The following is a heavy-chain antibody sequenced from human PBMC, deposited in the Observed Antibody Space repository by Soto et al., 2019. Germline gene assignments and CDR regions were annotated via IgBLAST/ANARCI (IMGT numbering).Heavy chain of an antibody. CDR1: GGSISSGDYY. CDR2: IYYSGST. Sequence: TLSLTCTVSGGSISSGDYYWSWIRQPPGKGLEWIGYIYYSGSTYYNPSLKSRVTISVDTSKNQFSLKLSSVTAADTAVYYCARVGFGELLAHGMDVWGQGTTVTVSS. CDR3: ARVGFGELLAHGMDV. D-gene: IGHD3-10*01. J-gene: IGHJ6*02. V-gene: IGHV4-30-4*01.